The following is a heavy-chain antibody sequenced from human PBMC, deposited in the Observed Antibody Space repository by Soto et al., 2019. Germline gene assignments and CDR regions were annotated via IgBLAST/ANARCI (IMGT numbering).Heavy chain of an antibody. V-gene: IGHV4-59*08. Sequence: QVQLQESGPGLVKPSETLSLTCTVSGDSISGFYWSWIRQPPGKGLEWIGYIHYSGNTNYNPSLKSRVTISVVRFKDQFSLKLTAVTAADTAVYYCVRHAGNNYYYYMDVWGKGTMVTVSS. J-gene: IGHJ6*03. CDR2: IHYSGNT. CDR1: GDSISGFY. D-gene: IGHD4-4*01. CDR3: VRHAGNNYYYYMDV.